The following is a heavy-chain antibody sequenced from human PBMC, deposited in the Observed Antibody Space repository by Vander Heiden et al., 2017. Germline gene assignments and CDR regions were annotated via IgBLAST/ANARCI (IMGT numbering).Heavy chain of an antibody. Sequence: EVQLVESGGGLVQPGGSLRLACAASGFTFSSYEMNWVRQAPGKGLEWGSYISSSGSTIYYADSVKGRFTISRDNAKNSLYLQMNSLRAEDTAVYYCARGKIAVAGTGWFDPWGQGTLVTVSS. CDR1: GFTFSSYE. V-gene: IGHV3-48*03. CDR2: ISSSGSTI. CDR3: ARGKIAVAGTGWFDP. J-gene: IGHJ5*02. D-gene: IGHD6-19*01.